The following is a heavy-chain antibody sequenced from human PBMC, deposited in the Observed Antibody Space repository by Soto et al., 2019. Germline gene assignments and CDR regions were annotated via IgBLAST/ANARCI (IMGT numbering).Heavy chain of an antibody. V-gene: IGHV4-59*08. D-gene: IGHD2-15*01. J-gene: IGHJ4*02. Sequence: QVQLQESGPGLVKPSETLSLTCTVSGGSISGGYWSWIRQSPGQGLEWIGYIYSSGSTDHNPSLRSRVTLSVDTSKNQFSLKLTSVTAADTAVYFCARHYCSGDHCYQFDYWGQGTLVTVSS. CDR1: GGSISGGY. CDR2: IYSSGST. CDR3: ARHYCSGDHCYQFDY.